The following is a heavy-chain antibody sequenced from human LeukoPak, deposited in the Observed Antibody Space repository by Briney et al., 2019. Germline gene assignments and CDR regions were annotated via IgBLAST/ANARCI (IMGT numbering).Heavy chain of an antibody. D-gene: IGHD5-24*01. J-gene: IGHJ3*02. CDR2: IYHIGST. CDR1: GYSISRVSY. Sequence: LETLSLTSVVSGYSISRVSYWGWIRQPPGKGLEWIAIIYHIGSTNINPSLQSPATISVATSKNQFSLKLNSVTAPATPVSYYARNGSLEGRPFDIWGQGTMVTVSS. V-gene: IGHV4-38-2*01. CDR3: ARNGSLEGRPFDI.